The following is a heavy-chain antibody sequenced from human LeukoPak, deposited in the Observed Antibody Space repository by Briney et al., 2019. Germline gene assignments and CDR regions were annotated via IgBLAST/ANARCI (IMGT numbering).Heavy chain of an antibody. CDR1: GFTFSSSE. V-gene: IGHV3-48*03. CDR2: ISLSGSTV. CDR3: ARGYCGGGSCYTY. D-gene: IGHD2-15*01. Sequence: GGSLRLSCAASGFTFSSSEMNWVRQAPGKGLEWISYISLSGSTVFYADSVKGRFTISRDNTKNSLYLQMNSLRAEDTAAYYCARGYCGGGSCYTYWGQGTLVTVSS. J-gene: IGHJ4*02.